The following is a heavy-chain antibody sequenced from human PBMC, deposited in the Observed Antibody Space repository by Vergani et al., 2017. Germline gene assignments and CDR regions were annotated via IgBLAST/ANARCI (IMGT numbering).Heavy chain of an antibody. J-gene: IGHJ6*02. V-gene: IGHV1-3*01. Sequence: KFQGRVTITRDTSASTAYMELSSLRSEDTAVYYCARDGRGIWFGSYGMDVWGQGTTVTVSS. CDR3: ARDGRGIWFGSYGMDV. D-gene: IGHD3-10*01.